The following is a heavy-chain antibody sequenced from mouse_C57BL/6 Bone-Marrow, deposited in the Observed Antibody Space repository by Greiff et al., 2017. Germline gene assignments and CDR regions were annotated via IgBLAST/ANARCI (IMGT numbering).Heavy chain of an antibody. V-gene: IGHV5-9*01. D-gene: IGHD3-2*02. CDR2: ISGGGGNT. CDR3: ARGGAAQAPAWFAY. CDR1: GFTFSSYT. Sequence: EVQLVESGGGLVKPGGSLKLSCAASGFTFSSYTMSWVRQTPEKRLEWVATISGGGGNTYYPDSVKGRFTISRDNAKNTLYLQMSSLRSEDTALYYCARGGAAQAPAWFAYWGQGTLVTVSA. J-gene: IGHJ3*01.